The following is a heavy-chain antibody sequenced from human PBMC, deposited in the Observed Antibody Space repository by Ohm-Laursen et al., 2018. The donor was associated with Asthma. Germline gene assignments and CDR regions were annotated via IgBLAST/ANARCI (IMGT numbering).Heavy chain of an antibody. D-gene: IGHD3-10*01. CDR2: ISGNGVGT. Sequence: SLRLSCTASGFIFSRFSMTWVRQAPGKGLEWVSGISGNGVGTYYADSVKGRFTISRDNSKNTLYLHMNSLRAEDTALYYCAKDMGGSGSFRLSYWGQGTLVTVSS. CDR1: GFIFSRFS. V-gene: IGHV3-23*01. J-gene: IGHJ4*02. CDR3: AKDMGGSGSFRLSY.